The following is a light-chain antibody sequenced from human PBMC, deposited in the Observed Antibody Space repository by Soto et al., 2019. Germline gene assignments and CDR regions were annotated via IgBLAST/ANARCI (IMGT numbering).Light chain of an antibody. CDR2: DVS. V-gene: IGLV2-14*01. CDR1: SSDVGGYKY. J-gene: IGLJ1*01. Sequence: QSALTQPASVSGSPGQSITISCTGTSSDVGGYKYVSWYQQHPGKAPKHMIYDVSNRPSGVSNRFSGSKSGNTDSLTISGLQSEDEADYYCSSYTSSSSYVFGTGTKLTVL. CDR3: SSYTSSSSYV.